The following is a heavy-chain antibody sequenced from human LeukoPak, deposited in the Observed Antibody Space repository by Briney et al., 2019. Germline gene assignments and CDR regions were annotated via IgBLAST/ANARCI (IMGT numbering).Heavy chain of an antibody. Sequence: GGLRLSCAASGFTFSSYAMSWVRQAPGKGLEWVSAISGSGGSTYYADSVKGRFTISRDNSKNTLYLRMNSLRAEDTAVYYCAKDKIPYDSSGYYLHYFDYWGQGTLVTVSS. CDR3: AKDKIPYDSSGYYLHYFDY. V-gene: IGHV3-23*01. J-gene: IGHJ4*02. CDR2: ISGSGGST. D-gene: IGHD3-22*01. CDR1: GFTFSSYA.